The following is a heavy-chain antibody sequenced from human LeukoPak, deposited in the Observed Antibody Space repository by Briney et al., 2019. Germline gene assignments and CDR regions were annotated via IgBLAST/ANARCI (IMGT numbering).Heavy chain of an antibody. D-gene: IGHD3-3*01. CDR2: ISGSSGST. CDR3: AKSPSYDFWTGNYFDY. CDR1: GLTFSSYA. Sequence: GGSLRLSCAASGLTFSSYAMSWVRQAPGKGLEWVSAISGSSGSTYYADSVKGRFTVSRDNSKNTLYLQMNSLRAEDTAVYYCAKSPSYDFWTGNYFDYWGQGTLVTVSS. V-gene: IGHV3-23*01. J-gene: IGHJ4*02.